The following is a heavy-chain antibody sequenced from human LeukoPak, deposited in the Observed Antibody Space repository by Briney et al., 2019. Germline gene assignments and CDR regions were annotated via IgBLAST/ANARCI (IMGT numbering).Heavy chain of an antibody. Sequence: WGSLRLSCAASGFSFSGYEMNWVRQAPGKGLEWVSYISSSGSTIYYADSVKGRFTISRDSAKNSLYLQMNSLRAEDTAVYYCARVLRGQQLDHWGQGTLVTVSS. D-gene: IGHD6-13*01. V-gene: IGHV3-48*03. CDR1: GFSFSGYE. CDR2: ISSSGSTI. CDR3: ARVLRGQQLDH. J-gene: IGHJ4*02.